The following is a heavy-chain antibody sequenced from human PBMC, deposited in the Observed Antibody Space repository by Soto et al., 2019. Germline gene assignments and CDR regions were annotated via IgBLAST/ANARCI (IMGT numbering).Heavy chain of an antibody. CDR2: ITFSGNTV. CDR1: GFTFSDSY. V-gene: IGHV3-11*01. D-gene: IGHD3-10*01. J-gene: IGHJ6*02. Sequence: PGGSLRLSCAASGFTFSDSYMSWIRQAPGKGLEWISYITFSGNTVYYADSLKGRFTISRDNAKNSLYLQMNRLRAEDTAVYYCARVSWREKYGTAFRGQGTTVTAP. CDR3: ARVSWREKYGTAF.